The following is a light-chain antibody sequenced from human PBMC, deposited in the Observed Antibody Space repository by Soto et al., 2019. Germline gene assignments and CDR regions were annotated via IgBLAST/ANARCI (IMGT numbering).Light chain of an antibody. CDR2: GAS. V-gene: IGKV1-39*01. J-gene: IGKJ1*01. CDR1: QTITTY. Sequence: DIQMTQSPSSLSASVGGRVTITCRASQTITTYLNWYQQKPGKAPQLLIYGASSLQSGVPSRFTGSGSGTDFTLTISSLQPEDFATYHCQQSHSTPWTFGPGTKVDIK. CDR3: QQSHSTPWT.